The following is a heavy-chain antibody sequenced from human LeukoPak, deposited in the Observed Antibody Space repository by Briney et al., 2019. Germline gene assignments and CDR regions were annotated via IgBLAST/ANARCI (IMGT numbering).Heavy chain of an antibody. V-gene: IGHV1-46*01. J-gene: IGHJ5*02. CDR2: INPSGGGT. CDR1: GYTFTSYY. D-gene: IGHD2-8*01. CDR3: VRDMLAVPSYWYYP. Sequence: GASVKVSFTASGYTFTSYYIHWVRQAPGQGLEWMGVINPSGGGTSYAQKFQGRVTMTRDTSTSTVYMDLRSLRSEDTAVYFCVRDMLAVPSYWYYPWGPGTLVTVSS.